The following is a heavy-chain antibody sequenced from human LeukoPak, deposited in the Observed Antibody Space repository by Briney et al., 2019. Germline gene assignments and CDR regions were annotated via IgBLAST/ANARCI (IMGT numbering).Heavy chain of an antibody. CDR3: ARKFLGSRGYYFDY. D-gene: IGHD3-10*01. CDR2: MNPNTGNT. V-gene: IGHV1-8*01. Sequence: ASVKVSCKASGYTFTSYDINWVRQATGQGLEWMGWMNPNTGNTGYAQKFQGRVTMTRDTSISTAYMELSSLRSDDTAVYYCARKFLGSRGYYFDYWGQGTLVTVSS. CDR1: GYTFTSYD. J-gene: IGHJ4*02.